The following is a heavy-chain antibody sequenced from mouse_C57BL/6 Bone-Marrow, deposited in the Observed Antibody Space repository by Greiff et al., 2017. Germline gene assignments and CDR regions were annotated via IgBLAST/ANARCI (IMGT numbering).Heavy chain of an antibody. Sequence: EVKLVESGRGFVKPSQSLSLTCSATGYSITSGYFWNCIRPLPGTKLEWIAYISYDSSNNYNPSLKNRISLSSDTAKNRFLLKLNSVTSEDTATYYCARGELLHFDYWGQGTTLTVSS. D-gene: IGHD2-12*01. CDR3: ARGELLHFDY. CDR2: ISYDSSN. CDR1: GYSITSGYF. V-gene: IGHV3-6*01. J-gene: IGHJ2*01.